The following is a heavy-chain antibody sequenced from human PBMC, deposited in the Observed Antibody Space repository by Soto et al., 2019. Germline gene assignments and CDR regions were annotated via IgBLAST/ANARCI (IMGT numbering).Heavy chain of an antibody. CDR1: GYTFTSYT. Sequence: QVQLVQSGAEVKKPGASVKVSCKSSGYTFTSYTLHWVRQAPGQSLEWMGWINTGKGDTKNSQKFQGRVAITRDTSASTAYMELSSLRSEDTAVYFCARDPGGTAYGMDVWGQGTTVTVSS. CDR3: ARDPGGTAYGMDV. J-gene: IGHJ6*02. CDR2: INTGKGDT. V-gene: IGHV1-3*04. D-gene: IGHD3-16*01.